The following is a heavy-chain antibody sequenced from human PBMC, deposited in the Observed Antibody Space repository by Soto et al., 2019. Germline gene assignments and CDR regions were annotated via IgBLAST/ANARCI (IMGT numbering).Heavy chain of an antibody. CDR3: TRGTELVYCTSTSCPGIDV. J-gene: IGHJ6*02. Sequence: GGSVRLAGSASGFTISNYGMSWFRQAPEKGLEWVANIKQDGSQKYYVDSVKGRFTISRDNAKNSLFLQMNSLRAEDTAVYYCTRGTELVYCTSTSCPGIDVWGQGTTVTVSS. V-gene: IGHV3-7*03. CDR2: IKQDGSQK. CDR1: GFTISNYG. D-gene: IGHD2-2*01.